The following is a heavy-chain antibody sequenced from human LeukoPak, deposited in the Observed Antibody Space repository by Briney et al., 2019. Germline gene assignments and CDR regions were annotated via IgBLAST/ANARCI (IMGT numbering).Heavy chain of an antibody. CDR2: MNPNSGNT. D-gene: IGHD3-10*01. CDR3: ARERPMVRGVTRNNWFDP. J-gene: IGHJ5*02. CDR1: GYTFTSYD. Sequence: ASVKVSCKASGYTFTSYDINWVRQATGQGLEWMGWMNPNSGNTGYAQKFQGRVTMTRNTSISTAYMELSSLRSEDTAVYYCARERPMVRGVTRNNWFDPWGQGTLVTVSS. V-gene: IGHV1-8*01.